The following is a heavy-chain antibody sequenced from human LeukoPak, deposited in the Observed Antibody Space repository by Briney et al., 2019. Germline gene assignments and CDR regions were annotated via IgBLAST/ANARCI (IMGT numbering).Heavy chain of an antibody. D-gene: IGHD3-10*01. CDR1: GVSLSGYY. Sequence: PSETLSLTFAVSGVSLSGYYWGWIRQTPGKGLGWLGEINHSGRTNYNPSPKSRVTISADTSKNQFSLELRSVTAADTAVYYCARAYYSTSWFPHWGQGALVTVSS. CDR2: INHSGRT. CDR3: ARAYYSTSWFPH. V-gene: IGHV4-34*01. J-gene: IGHJ5*02.